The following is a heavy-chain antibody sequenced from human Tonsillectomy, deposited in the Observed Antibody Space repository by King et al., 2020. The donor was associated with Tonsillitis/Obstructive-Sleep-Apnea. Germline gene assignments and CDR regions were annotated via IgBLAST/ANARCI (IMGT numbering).Heavy chain of an antibody. D-gene: IGHD5-24*01. J-gene: IGHJ6*03. V-gene: IGHV3-21*01. CDR3: ARVRPAYSYARFYSYRDV. Sequence: VQLVESGGGLVKPGGSLRLSCAASGFTFSKYSMSWVRQAPGKGLEWVSSISSRSSYMYYADSVKGRFTISRDNAKNSLYLQMNSLRADDTAVYYCARVRPAYSYARFYSYRDVWGKRCMVSVSS. CDR1: GFTFSKYS. CDR2: ISSRSSYM.